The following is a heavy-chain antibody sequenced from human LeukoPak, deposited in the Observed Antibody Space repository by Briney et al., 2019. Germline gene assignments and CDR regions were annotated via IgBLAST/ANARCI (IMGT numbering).Heavy chain of an antibody. J-gene: IGHJ4*02. Sequence: SETLSLTCTVSGGSISGYYWSWIRQPAGKGLEWIGRIYTTGSTNYNPSLKGRVTMSVDTSKNQFSLRLTSLTAADTAVYYCARELGRYCSSTSCAQGIDYWGQGTLVTVSS. D-gene: IGHD2-2*01. CDR1: GGSISGYY. CDR3: ARELGRYCSSTSCAQGIDY. V-gene: IGHV4-4*07. CDR2: IYTTGST.